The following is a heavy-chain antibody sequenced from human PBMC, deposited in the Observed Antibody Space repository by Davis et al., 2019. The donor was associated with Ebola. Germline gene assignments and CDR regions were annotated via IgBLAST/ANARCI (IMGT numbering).Heavy chain of an antibody. Sequence: PAGSLRLSCSVSDDSLSSTDYYWGWIRQPPGKGLEWIGSIYYSGSTYYNPSLKSRVTISVDTSKKQFSLKLSSVTAADTAVYYCARHAGPDPVAALITKIVPPGRYWGQGTLVTVSS. J-gene: IGHJ4*02. V-gene: IGHV4-39*01. D-gene: IGHD3-22*01. CDR1: DDSLSSTDYY. CDR3: ARHAGPDPVAALITKIVPPGRY. CDR2: IYYSGST.